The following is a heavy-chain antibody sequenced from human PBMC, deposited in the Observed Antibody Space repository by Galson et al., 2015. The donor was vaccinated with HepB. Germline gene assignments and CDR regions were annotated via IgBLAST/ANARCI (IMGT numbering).Heavy chain of an antibody. J-gene: IGHJ4*02. CDR3: ARDRDYRFDY. CDR1: GYTFTTNG. Sequence: SVKVSCKASGYTFTTNGISWVRQAPGQGLEWMGWISANSGNTKYAQNFQERVTLTRDTSTSTVYLELRNLRSDDTAAYYCARDRDYRFDYWGQGPLVTVSS. CDR2: ISANSGNT. V-gene: IGHV1-18*04. D-gene: IGHD4/OR15-4a*01.